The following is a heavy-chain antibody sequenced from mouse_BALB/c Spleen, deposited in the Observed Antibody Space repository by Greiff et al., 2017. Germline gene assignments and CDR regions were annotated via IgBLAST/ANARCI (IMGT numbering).Heavy chain of an antibody. CDR2: IYPSDSYT. Sequence: QVQLQQPGAELVRPGASVKLSCKASGYTFTSYWINWVKQRPGQGLEWIGNIYPSDSYTNYNQKFKDKATLTVDKSSSTAYMQLSSPTSEDSAVYYCTRFDGTYYAMDYWGQGTTVTVAS. V-gene: IGHV1-69*02. D-gene: IGHD1-2*01. CDR1: GYTFTSYW. CDR3: TRFDGTYYAMDY. J-gene: IGHJ4*01.